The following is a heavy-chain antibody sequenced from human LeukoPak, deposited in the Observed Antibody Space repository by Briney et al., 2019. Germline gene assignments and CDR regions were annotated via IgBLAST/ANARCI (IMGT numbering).Heavy chain of an antibody. V-gene: IGHV4-39*01. CDR3: ARPSTKYSSSSGYFQH. Sequence: SETLSLTCTVSGGSISSYSYHWGWIRQPPGKGLEWIGSIYYSGSMYYNPSLKSRVTISVDTSKNQFSLKLSSVTAADTAVYYCARPSTKYSSSSGYFQHWGQGTLVTVSS. CDR1: GGSISSYSYH. J-gene: IGHJ1*01. CDR2: IYYSGSM. D-gene: IGHD6-6*01.